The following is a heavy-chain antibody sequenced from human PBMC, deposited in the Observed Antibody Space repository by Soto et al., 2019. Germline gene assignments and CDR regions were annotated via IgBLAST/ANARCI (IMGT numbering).Heavy chain of an antibody. V-gene: IGHV4-34*01. Sequence: SESLSLTCAVYGGSFSGYYWSWIRQPPGKGLEWIGEINHSGSTNYNPSLKSRVTISVDTSKNQFSLKLSSVTAADTAVYYCARGFDYVWGSYRLYYFDYWGQGTLVTVSS. J-gene: IGHJ4*02. D-gene: IGHD3-16*02. CDR3: ARGFDYVWGSYRLYYFDY. CDR1: GGSFSGYY. CDR2: INHSGST.